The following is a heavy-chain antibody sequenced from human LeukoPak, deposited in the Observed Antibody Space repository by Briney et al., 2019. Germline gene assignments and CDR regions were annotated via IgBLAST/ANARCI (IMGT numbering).Heavy chain of an antibody. Sequence: ASVKVSCKASGYTFTSYGISWVRQAPGQGLEWMGWISAYNGNTNYAQKLQGRVTMTTDTSTSTAYMELRSLRSDDTAVYYCARDDIVVVPAARPYFDYWGQGTLVTVSS. CDR1: GYTFTSYG. J-gene: IGHJ4*02. D-gene: IGHD2-2*01. CDR3: ARDDIVVVPAARPYFDY. V-gene: IGHV1-18*01. CDR2: ISAYNGNT.